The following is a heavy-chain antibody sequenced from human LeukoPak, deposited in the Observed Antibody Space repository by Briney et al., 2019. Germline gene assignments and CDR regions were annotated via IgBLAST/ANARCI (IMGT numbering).Heavy chain of an antibody. CDR3: ARKTPMAGDAFDI. CDR1: GFTFSSYS. CDR2: ISSSSSYI. D-gene: IGHD3-10*01. Sequence: KSGGSLRLSCAASGFTFSSYSTNWVCQTPRKGLGRVSSISSSSSYIYYADSVKGRFTISRDNAKNSLYLQMNSLRAEDTAVYYCARKTPMAGDAFDIWGQGTMVTVSS. V-gene: IGHV3-21*01. J-gene: IGHJ3*02.